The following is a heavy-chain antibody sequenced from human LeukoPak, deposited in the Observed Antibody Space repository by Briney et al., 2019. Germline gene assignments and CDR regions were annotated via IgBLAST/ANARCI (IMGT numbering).Heavy chain of an antibody. CDR1: GASISSYY. V-gene: IGHV4-59*01. CDR2: IYYSGST. D-gene: IGHD3-22*01. CDR3: ARTMYYYDSSGYPTEAFDI. J-gene: IGHJ3*02. Sequence: SETLSLTCSVSGASISSYYWSWIRQPPGKGLEWIGHIYYSGSTNYNPSLKSRVTISVDMSKNQFSLKLSSVTAADTAVYYCARTMYYYDSSGYPTEAFDIWGQGTMVTVSS.